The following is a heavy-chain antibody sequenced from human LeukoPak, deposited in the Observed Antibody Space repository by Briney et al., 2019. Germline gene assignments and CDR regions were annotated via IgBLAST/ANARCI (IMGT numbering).Heavy chain of an antibody. J-gene: IGHJ4*02. D-gene: IGHD3-10*01. CDR3: ARDLIRVFDY. V-gene: IGHV3-48*01. Sequence: PGGSLRLSCAASGFTFSSYSMNWVRQAPGKGLEWVSYISSSSSTIYYADSVKGRFTISRDNAKNSLYLQMNGLRAEDTAVYYCARDLIRVFDYWGQGTLVTVSS. CDR2: ISSSSSTI. CDR1: GFTFSSYS.